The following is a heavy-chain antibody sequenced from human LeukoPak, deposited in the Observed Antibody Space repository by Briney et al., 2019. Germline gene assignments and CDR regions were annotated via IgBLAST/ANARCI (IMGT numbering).Heavy chain of an antibody. D-gene: IGHD2-2*01. V-gene: IGHV4-38-2*01. Sequence: SETLSLTCAVSGYSISSGYYWGWIRQPPGKGLEWIGSVYHSGSTYYNPSLKSRVTISVDTSKNQFSLKLSSVTAADTAVYYCARGRGPAACGYWGQGTLVTVSS. CDR1: GYSISSGYY. CDR2: VYHSGST. J-gene: IGHJ4*02. CDR3: ARGRGPAACGY.